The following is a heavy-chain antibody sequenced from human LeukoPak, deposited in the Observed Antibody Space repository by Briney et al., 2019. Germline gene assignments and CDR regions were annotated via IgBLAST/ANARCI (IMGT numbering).Heavy chain of an antibody. V-gene: IGHV4-34*01. CDR3: ARGLQYVWGSYRRDWFDP. J-gene: IGHJ5*02. D-gene: IGHD3-16*02. CDR1: GGSISGYY. CDR2: INHSGST. Sequence: SETLSLTCAVYGGSISGYYWSWIRQPPGKGLEWIGEINHSGSTNYNPSLKSRVTISVDTSKNQFSLKLSSVTAADTAVYYCARGLQYVWGSYRRDWFDPWGQGTLVTVSS.